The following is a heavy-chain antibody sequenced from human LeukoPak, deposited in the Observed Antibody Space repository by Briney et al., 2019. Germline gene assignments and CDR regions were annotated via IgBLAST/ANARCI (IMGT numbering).Heavy chain of an antibody. CDR3: ARESSFDAFDI. V-gene: IGHV3-48*04. J-gene: IGHJ3*02. CDR2: ITSSGSTK. Sequence: GGSLRLSCAASGFTFSSYAMSWVRQAPGEGLECVSYITSSGSTKYYADSVKGRFTISRDNPKNSLYLQMNNLRAEDTAMYYCARESSFDAFDIWGQGTMVTVSS. CDR1: GFTFSSYA.